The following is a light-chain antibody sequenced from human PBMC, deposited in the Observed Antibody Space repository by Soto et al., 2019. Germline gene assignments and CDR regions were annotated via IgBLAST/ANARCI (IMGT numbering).Light chain of an antibody. V-gene: IGKV1-5*03. CDR2: KAS. J-gene: IGKJ4*01. CDR3: QQYNSWSSVS. CDR1: QSISTV. Sequence: DIQMTQSPSSLSLSVGERVTITCRASQSISTVLAWFQQKPGKAPKLLIYKASTLKSGVPSRFSGSGSGTEFTLTISSLQPDDSATYYCQQYNSWSSVSFGGGTKVDNK.